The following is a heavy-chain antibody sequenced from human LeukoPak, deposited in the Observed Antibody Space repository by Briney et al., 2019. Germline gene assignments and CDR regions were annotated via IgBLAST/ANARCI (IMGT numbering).Heavy chain of an antibody. D-gene: IGHD1-26*01. CDR3: ARVSEARAWEYYFDY. CDR2: ISYDGSNK. V-gene: IGHV3-30-3*01. CDR1: GFNFSSYA. Sequence: GRSLRLSCAASGFNFSSYAMHWVRQAPGKGLEWVAVISYDGSNKYYADSVKGRFTISRDNSKNTLYLQMNSLRAEDTAVYYCARVSEARAWEYYFDYWGQGTLVTVSS. J-gene: IGHJ4*02.